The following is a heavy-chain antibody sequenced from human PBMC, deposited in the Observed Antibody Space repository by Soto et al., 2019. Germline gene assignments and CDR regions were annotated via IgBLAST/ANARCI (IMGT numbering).Heavy chain of an antibody. D-gene: IGHD4-17*01. J-gene: IGHJ4*02. CDR3: ARGNDFGDY. CDR2: IWYDGSNK. CDR1: GFTFSTYV. Sequence: QVQLVESGGGVVQPGRSLRLSCAASGFTFSTYVMHWVRQAPGKGLEWVALIWYDGSNKYYADSVKGRFTISRDNSNNALYLEMNSLRAEDTAVYYCARGNDFGDYWGQGTLVTVSS. V-gene: IGHV3-33*01.